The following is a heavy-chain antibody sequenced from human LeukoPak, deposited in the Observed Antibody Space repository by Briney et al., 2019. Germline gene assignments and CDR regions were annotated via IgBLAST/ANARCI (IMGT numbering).Heavy chain of an antibody. Sequence: SETLSLTCAVYGGSFSGYYWSWIRRPPGKGLEWIGEINHTGSTNYNPSLKSRVTISVDTSKNQFSLKLSSVTAADTAMYYCARVKAGYCSSTSFYGFPWSAPGGKETL. CDR1: GGSFSGYY. CDR2: INHTGST. V-gene: IGHV4-34*01. D-gene: IGHD2-2*01. J-gene: IGHJ5*02. CDR3: ARVKAGYCSSTSFYGFPWSAP.